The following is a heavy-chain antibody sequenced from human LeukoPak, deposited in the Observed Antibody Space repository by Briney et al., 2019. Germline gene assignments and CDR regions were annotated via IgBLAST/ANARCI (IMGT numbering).Heavy chain of an antibody. V-gene: IGHV1-18*01. D-gene: IGHD5-12*01. J-gene: IGHJ4*02. CDR3: ARRSQNGYDSPIDY. CDR1: GYTFSNYG. CDR2: ISTYNANT. Sequence: GASVKVSCKASGYTFSNYGITWVRQAPGEGLEWMGWISTYNANTNYAQQFQGRVTMTTDTSTSTAYMELRSLRSDDTAVYYGARRSQNGYDSPIDYWGQGTLVTVSS.